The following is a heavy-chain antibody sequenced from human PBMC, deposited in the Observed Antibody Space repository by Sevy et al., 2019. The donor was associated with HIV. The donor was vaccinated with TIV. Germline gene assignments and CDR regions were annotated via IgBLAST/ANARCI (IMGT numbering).Heavy chain of an antibody. Sequence: GESLKISCQASGYTFDNYWIGWVRQKSGKGLEWMGIIYPGDSDTRYNPAFQGQVTISADNSLSTAYMQWSSLEASDTAVYYCATIGDNGSKKDTGYYFDSWGQGTLVTVSS. CDR3: ATIGDNGSKKDTGYYFDS. V-gene: IGHV5-51*01. D-gene: IGHD3-10*01. J-gene: IGHJ4*02. CDR2: IYPGDSDT. CDR1: GYTFDNYW.